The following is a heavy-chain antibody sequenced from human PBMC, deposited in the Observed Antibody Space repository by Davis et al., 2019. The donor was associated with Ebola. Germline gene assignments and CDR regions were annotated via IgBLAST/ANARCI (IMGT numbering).Heavy chain of an antibody. CDR3: AMSDSSGDGFDV. CDR1: GYTFTSYY. V-gene: IGHV1-46*01. D-gene: IGHD3-22*01. Sequence: ASVKVSCKASGYTFTSYYIHWVRQAPGQGLEWMGKINPSGGSTSYAQKFQGRVTMTTDTSTSTVDMELSSLRSEDTAVYYCAMSDSSGDGFDVWGLGTMVTVSS. CDR2: INPSGGST. J-gene: IGHJ3*01.